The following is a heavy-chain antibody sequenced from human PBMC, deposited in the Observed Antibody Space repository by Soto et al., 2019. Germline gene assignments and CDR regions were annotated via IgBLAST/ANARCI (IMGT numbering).Heavy chain of an antibody. CDR2: ISYDGSNK. CDR3: ARGGDYGDYIGYDY. Sequence: GGPLRLSCTSSGVTLSSYAMHWVRQAPGKGLEWVAVISYDGSNKYYADSVKGRFTISRDNSKNTLYLQMNSLRAEDTAVYYCARGGDYGDYIGYDYWGQGTLVTVSS. D-gene: IGHD4-17*01. V-gene: IGHV3-30-3*01. J-gene: IGHJ4*02. CDR1: GVTLSSYA.